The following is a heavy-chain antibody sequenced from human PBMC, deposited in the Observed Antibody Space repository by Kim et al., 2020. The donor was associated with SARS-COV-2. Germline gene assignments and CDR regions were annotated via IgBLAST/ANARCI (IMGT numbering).Heavy chain of an antibody. Sequence: YNGNPNYAPKLQGRVTMTTDTSTSTAYMELRSLRSDDTAVYYCARGGMDVWGQGTTVTVSS. CDR2: YNGNP. V-gene: IGHV1-18*01. CDR3: ARGGMDV. J-gene: IGHJ6*02.